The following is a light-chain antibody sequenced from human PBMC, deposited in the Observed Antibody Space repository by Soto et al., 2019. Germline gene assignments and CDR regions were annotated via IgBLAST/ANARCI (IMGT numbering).Light chain of an antibody. CDR1: QNIDSW. J-gene: IGKJ4*01. CDR3: QHYHCHTYPIT. V-gene: IGKV1-5*03. CDR2: KAS. Sequence: DIQMTQSPSTVSASVGDRVIITCRASQNIDSWLAWYQQRPGKAPKLLISKASSLQSGVPSRFSGSGSGTEFTLPIRGLQSDDCATYYCQHYHCHTYPITFGGGTKVEIK.